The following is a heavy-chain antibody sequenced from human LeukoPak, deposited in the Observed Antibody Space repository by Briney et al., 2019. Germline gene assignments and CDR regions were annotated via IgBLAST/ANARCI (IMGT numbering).Heavy chain of an antibody. CDR2: INPNSGGT. Sequence: GASVKVSCKASGYTFTGYYMHWVRQAPGQGLEWMGWINPNSGGTNYAQKFQGRVTMTRDTSISTACMELSRLRSDDTAVYYCARDYYDILTGYYAGFDYWGQGTLVTVSS. J-gene: IGHJ4*02. D-gene: IGHD3-9*01. CDR3: ARDYYDILTGYYAGFDY. V-gene: IGHV1-2*02. CDR1: GYTFTGYY.